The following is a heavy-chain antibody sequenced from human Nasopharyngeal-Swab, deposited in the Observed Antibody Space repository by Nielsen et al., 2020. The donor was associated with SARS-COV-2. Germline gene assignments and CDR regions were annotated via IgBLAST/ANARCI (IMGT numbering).Heavy chain of an antibody. CDR1: GDSVSSNSAA. D-gene: IGHD3-10*01. CDR3: ARDRGALNV. V-gene: IGHV6-1*01. J-gene: IGHJ6*02. CDR2: TYYRSKWFS. Sequence: SQTLSLTCAISGDSVSSNSAAWNWIRQSPSRGLEWLGRTYYRSKWFSDYADSLRGRITIIPDTSENQFSLQLNSVTPEDTAVYYCARDRGALNVWGQGTTVTVSS.